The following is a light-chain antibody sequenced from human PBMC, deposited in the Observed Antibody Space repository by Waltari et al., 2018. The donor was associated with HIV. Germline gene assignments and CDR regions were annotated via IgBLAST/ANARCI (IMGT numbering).Light chain of an antibody. CDR1: SSNIGAGYD. J-gene: IGLJ2*01. Sequence: QSVLTQPPSVSGAPGQRVTISCTGSSSNIGAGYDVHWYQQLPGTAPKLLIYANINRPSWVPDRVSGSKSGSSASLAITGLQAEDEAHYYCQSFDSSLTTSGVIFGGGTKLTVL. CDR3: QSFDSSLTTSGVI. V-gene: IGLV1-40*01. CDR2: ANI.